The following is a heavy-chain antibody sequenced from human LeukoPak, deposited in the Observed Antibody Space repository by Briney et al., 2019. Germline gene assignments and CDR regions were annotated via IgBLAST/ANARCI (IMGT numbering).Heavy chain of an antibody. CDR2: ISNKGGST. J-gene: IGHJ4*02. V-gene: IGHV3-64*04. Sequence: GGSLRLSCSASGFTFSSYGMHWVRQAPGKGLEYVSGISNKGGSTYYADSVKGRFTISRDNSKNTLYLQMNSLRAEDSAVYYCARGGRAGGQGTLVTVSS. CDR3: ARGGRA. D-gene: IGHD5-12*01. CDR1: GFTFSSYG.